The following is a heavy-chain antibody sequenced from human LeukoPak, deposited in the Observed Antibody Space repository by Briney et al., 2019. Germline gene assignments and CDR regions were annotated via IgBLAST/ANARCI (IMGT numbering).Heavy chain of an antibody. Sequence: ASGTLSLSSSASTFTFYYINWVRHAPGQGLEWKGGINPNSSGTNNAHTYHVRGTLTRDRSISTAYMELRRLRSDDTAVYYCARGAYSNYGDYYYMVVWGKGTTVTVSS. CDR1: ASTFTFYY. V-gene: IGHV1-2*02. J-gene: IGHJ6*03. CDR3: ARGAYSNYGDYYYMVV. D-gene: IGHD4-11*01. CDR2: INPNSSGT.